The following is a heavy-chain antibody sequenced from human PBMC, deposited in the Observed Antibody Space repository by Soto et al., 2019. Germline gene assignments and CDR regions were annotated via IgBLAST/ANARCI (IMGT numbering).Heavy chain of an antibody. CDR3: ARDTKTGTLDMDV. Sequence: GGSLRLSCAASGFTFSSYWMYWVRQDPEKGLMWVSRINLDGSTTTYADSVKGRFTISRDNAKNTLYLQMNSLKAEDTGLYYCARDTKTGTLDMDVWGKGTTVTVSS. D-gene: IGHD1-1*01. J-gene: IGHJ6*03. V-gene: IGHV3-74*03. CDR2: INLDGSTT. CDR1: GFTFSSYW.